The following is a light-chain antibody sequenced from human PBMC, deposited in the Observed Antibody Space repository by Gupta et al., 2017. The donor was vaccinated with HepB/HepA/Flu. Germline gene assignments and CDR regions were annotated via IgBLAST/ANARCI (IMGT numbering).Light chain of an antibody. CDR3: SAWDSSLSAWV. J-gene: IGLJ3*02. Sequence: QAGLTQPPSVSKGLGQTATLTCTGNRNNVGYQGAAWLQQHQGHPPKLLSYRNNNRPSGISERFSASRSGDTATLTITGLQPEDEADYYCSAWDSSLSAWVFGGGTKLTVL. CDR2: RNN. V-gene: IGLV10-54*04. CDR1: RNNVGYQG.